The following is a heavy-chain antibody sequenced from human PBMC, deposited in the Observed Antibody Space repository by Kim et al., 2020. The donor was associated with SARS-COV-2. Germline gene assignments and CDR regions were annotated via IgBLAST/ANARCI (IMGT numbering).Heavy chain of an antibody. V-gene: IGHV3-74*01. CDR1: GFTFSSYW. Sequence: GGSLRLSCAASGFTFSSYWMHWVRQAPGKGLVWVSRINSDGSSTSYADSVKGRFTISRDNAKNTLYLQMNSLRAEDTAVYYCASGGLYCSSTSCYGYYYYYGMDVWGQGTTVTVSS. D-gene: IGHD2-2*01. J-gene: IGHJ6*02. CDR2: INSDGSST. CDR3: ASGGLYCSSTSCYGYYYYYGMDV.